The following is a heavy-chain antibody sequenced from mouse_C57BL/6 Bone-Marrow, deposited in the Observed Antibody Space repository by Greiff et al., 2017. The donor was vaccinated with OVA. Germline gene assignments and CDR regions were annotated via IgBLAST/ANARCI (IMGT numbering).Heavy chain of an antibody. Sequence: QVQLQQSGAELVRPGTSVKVSCKASGYAFTNYLIEWVKQRPGQGLEWIGVINPGSGGTNYNEKFKGKATLTADKSSSTAYMQLSSLTSEDSAVYFCAREGGLRENYWGQGTTLTVSS. CDR3: AREGGLRENY. CDR2: INPGSGGT. V-gene: IGHV1-54*01. D-gene: IGHD2-4*01. J-gene: IGHJ2*01. CDR1: GYAFTNYL.